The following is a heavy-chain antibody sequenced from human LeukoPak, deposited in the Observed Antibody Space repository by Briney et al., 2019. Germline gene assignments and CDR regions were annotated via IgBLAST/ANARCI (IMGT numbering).Heavy chain of an antibody. CDR3: ARIGSRDGSTVDF. J-gene: IGHJ4*02. V-gene: IGHV3-7*01. CDR1: GFTSSNYW. Sequence: PGGSLRLSCAASGFTSSNYWMSWVRQAPGKGLEWVANIKQDGSAKYYMDSVKGRFTISRDSAKNSLYLQMNSLRAEDTAVYYCARIGSRDGSTVDFWGQGTLVTVSS. CDR2: IKQDGSAK. D-gene: IGHD5-24*01.